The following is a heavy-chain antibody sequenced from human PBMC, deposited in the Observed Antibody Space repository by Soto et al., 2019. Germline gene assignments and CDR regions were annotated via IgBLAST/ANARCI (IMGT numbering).Heavy chain of an antibody. CDR3: AKVLRGYSGYTIDYYYYGMDV. Sequence: GGSLRLSCAASGFTFSSYAMHWVRQAPGKGLEWVAVISYDGSNKYYADSVKGRFTISRDNSKNTLYLQMNSLRAEDTAVYYCAKVLRGYSGYTIDYYYYGMDVWRQGTTVTVSS. V-gene: IGHV3-30-3*01. D-gene: IGHD5-12*01. CDR1: GFTFSSYA. J-gene: IGHJ6*02. CDR2: ISYDGSNK.